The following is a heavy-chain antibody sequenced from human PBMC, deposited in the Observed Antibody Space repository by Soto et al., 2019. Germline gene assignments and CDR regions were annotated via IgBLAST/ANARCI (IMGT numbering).Heavy chain of an antibody. CDR3: ARDSDRTAAAPNNGMDV. CDR2: VNPILSMS. D-gene: IGHD6-13*01. CDR1: GDTFSFYT. J-gene: IGHJ6*02. Sequence: SVKVSCKASGDTFSFYTINWVRQAPGLGLEWMGRVNPILSMSNYAQKFQGRVTMTRDTSTSTVYMELSSLRSEDTAVYYCARDSDRTAAAPNNGMDVWGQGTTVTVSS. V-gene: IGHV1-69*04.